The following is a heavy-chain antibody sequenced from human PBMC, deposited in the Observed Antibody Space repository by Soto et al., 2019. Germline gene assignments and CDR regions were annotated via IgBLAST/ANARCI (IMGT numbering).Heavy chain of an antibody. Sequence: QTLSLTCAISGDSVSSNSAAWNWVRQSPSRGLEWLGRTYYRSKWKTDYAVSVRGRITINPDTSKNQFSLQLNSVTPEDTAVYYCARFTSDSSSWGYYYGMDVWGQGTTLTV. V-gene: IGHV6-1*01. CDR3: ARFTSDSSSWGYYYGMDV. J-gene: IGHJ6*02. CDR2: TYYRSKWKT. D-gene: IGHD6-13*01. CDR1: GDSVSSNSAA.